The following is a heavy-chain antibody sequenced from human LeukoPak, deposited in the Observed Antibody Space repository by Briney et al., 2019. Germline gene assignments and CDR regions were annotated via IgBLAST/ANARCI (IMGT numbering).Heavy chain of an antibody. Sequence: ASVKVSCKASGYTFDNNGINWVRQAPGQGLEWMGWISGYNNNNKYAQKFRGRVTMTTNTSTSTAYMELRSLTYDDTATYYCARGKYYFDRNDWFDRWGQGTLVTVSS. D-gene: IGHD3-22*01. J-gene: IGHJ5*02. CDR1: GYTFDNNG. CDR2: ISGYNNNN. CDR3: ARGKYYFDRNDWFDR. V-gene: IGHV1-18*04.